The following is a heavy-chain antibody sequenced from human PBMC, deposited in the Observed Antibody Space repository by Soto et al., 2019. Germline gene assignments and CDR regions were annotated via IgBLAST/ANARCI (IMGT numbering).Heavy chain of an antibody. J-gene: IGHJ3*02. V-gene: IGHV4-61*08. CDR2: IYYSGST. Sequence: SETLSLTCTVSGGSVSSGGYYWSWIRQPPGKGLEWIGYIYYSGSTNYNPSLKSRVTISVDTSKNQFSLKLSSVTAADTAVYYCARDSGYYDSSGYSKYAFDIWGQGTRVTVSS. CDR3: ARDSGYYDSSGYSKYAFDI. D-gene: IGHD3-22*01. CDR1: GGSVSSGGYY.